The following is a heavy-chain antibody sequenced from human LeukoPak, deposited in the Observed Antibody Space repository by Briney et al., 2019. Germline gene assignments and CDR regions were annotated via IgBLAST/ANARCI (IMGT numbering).Heavy chain of an antibody. V-gene: IGHV3-21*01. D-gene: IGHD4-17*01. J-gene: IGHJ3*02. CDR2: ISSSSSYI. CDR1: GFTFSSYA. CDR3: ASLYGDYALFDAFDI. Sequence: NPGGSLRLSCAASGFTFSSYAMNWVRQAPGKGLEWVSSISSSSSYIYYADSVKGRFTISRDNAKNSLYLQMNSLRAEDTAVYYCASLYGDYALFDAFDIWGQGTMVTVSS.